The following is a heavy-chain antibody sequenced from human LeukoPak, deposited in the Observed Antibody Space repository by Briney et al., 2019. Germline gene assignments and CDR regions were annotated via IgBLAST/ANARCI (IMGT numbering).Heavy chain of an antibody. CDR1: GGSVSSGTYY. CDR3: ARVSTSGIDY. Sequence: SETLSLTCTVSGGSVSSGTYYWSWIRQPAGKGLEWIGRIYTSGSTNYNPSLKSRVTISVDTSKNQFSLKLSSVTAADTAVYYCARVSTSGIDYWGQGTLVTVSS. D-gene: IGHD1-26*01. CDR2: IYTSGST. V-gene: IGHV4-61*02. J-gene: IGHJ4*02.